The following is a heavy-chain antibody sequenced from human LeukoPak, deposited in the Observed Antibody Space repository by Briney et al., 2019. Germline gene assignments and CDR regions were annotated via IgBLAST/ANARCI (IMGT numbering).Heavy chain of an antibody. V-gene: IGHV3-53*01. J-gene: IGHJ3*02. CDR1: GFTVSNNY. CDR2: IYSSGST. D-gene: IGHD1-26*01. Sequence: GGSLRLSCAASGFTVSNNYMSWVRQAPGKGLEWVSLIYSSGSTDYADSVKGRFTISRDNSKNTLYFRMNSLRDEDTAVYYCARGGDIVGTSRSAFDIWGQGTMVTVSS. CDR3: ARGGDIVGTSRSAFDI.